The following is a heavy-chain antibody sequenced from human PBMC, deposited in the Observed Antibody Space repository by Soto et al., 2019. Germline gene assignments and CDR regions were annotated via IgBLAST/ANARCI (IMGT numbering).Heavy chain of an antibody. V-gene: IGHV1-8*01. CDR2: MNPNSGNT. CDR1: GYTFTSYD. D-gene: IGHD2-15*01. J-gene: IGHJ3*02. Sequence: GASVKVSCKASGYTFTSYDINWVRQATGQGLEWMGWMNPNSGNTGYAQKFQGRVTMTRNTSISTAYMELSSLRSEDTAVYYCARGDIVVVVAATAPLDAFDIWGQGTMVIVSS. CDR3: ARGDIVVVVAATAPLDAFDI.